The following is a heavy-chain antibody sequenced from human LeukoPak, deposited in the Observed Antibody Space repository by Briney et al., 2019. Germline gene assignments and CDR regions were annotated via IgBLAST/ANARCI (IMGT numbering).Heavy chain of an antibody. V-gene: IGHV4-39*01. CDR1: GGSISSSSYY. CDR2: IYYSGST. CDR3: ARRGYDYSWFDP. D-gene: IGHD5-12*01. J-gene: IGHJ5*02. Sequence: SSETLSLTCTVSGGSISSSSYYWGWIRQPPGKGLEWIGSIYYSGSTYYNPSLKSRVTISVDTSKNQFSLKLSSVTAADTAVYYCARRGYDYSWFDPWDQGTLVTVSS.